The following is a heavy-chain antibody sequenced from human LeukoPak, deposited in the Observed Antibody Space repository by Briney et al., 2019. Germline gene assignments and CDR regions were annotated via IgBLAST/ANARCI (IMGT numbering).Heavy chain of an antibody. CDR2: INPNSGGT. CDR1: GYTFTGYY. D-gene: IGHD1-26*01. Sequence: ASVKVSCKASGYTFTGYYMHRVRQAPGQGLEWMGWINPNSGGTNYAQKFRGRVTMTRDTSISTAYMELSRLRSDDTALYHCASGRWEPYDAFDIWGQGTMVTVSS. V-gene: IGHV1-2*02. CDR3: ASGRWEPYDAFDI. J-gene: IGHJ3*02.